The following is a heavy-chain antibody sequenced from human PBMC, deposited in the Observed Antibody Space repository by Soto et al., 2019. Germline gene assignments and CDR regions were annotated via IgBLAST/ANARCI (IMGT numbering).Heavy chain of an antibody. CDR2: ISAYNGNT. V-gene: IGHV1-18*01. CDR1: GYTFTMYG. Sequence: ASVKVSCKASGYTFTMYGISGVVQAALRGRDGMGWISAYNGNTNYAQKLQGRVTMTTDTSTSTAYMELRSLRSDDTAVYYCARGPTYYDFWSGYPPPRTYGMDVWGQGTTVTVSS. CDR3: ARGPTYYDFWSGYPPPRTYGMDV. D-gene: IGHD3-3*01. J-gene: IGHJ6*02.